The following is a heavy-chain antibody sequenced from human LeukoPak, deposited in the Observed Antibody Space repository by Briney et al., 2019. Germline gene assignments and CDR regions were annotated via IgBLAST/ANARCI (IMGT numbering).Heavy chain of an antibody. CDR3: AKDIESRYSSLLGY. Sequence: PGGSLRLSCAASGFTFSDYYMSWIRPAPGTGLEWVSYISSSGSTIYYADSVRGRFTISRDNAKNSLYLQMNSLRAEDTAVYYCAKDIESRYSSLLGYWGQGTLVTVSS. CDR1: GFTFSDYY. V-gene: IGHV3-11*01. J-gene: IGHJ4*02. CDR2: ISSSGSTI. D-gene: IGHD6-13*01.